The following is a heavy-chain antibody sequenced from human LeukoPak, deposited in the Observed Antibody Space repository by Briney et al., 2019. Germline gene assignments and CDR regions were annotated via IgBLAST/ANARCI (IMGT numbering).Heavy chain of an antibody. D-gene: IGHD1-14*01. CDR3: ARQTTDAFDI. V-gene: IGHV4-4*09. Sequence: KPSETLSLTCTVSGGSISSYYWSWIRQPPGKGLEWIGYIYTSGSTNYNPSLKSRVTISVDTSKSQSSLKLSSVTAADTAVYYCARQTTDAFDIWGQGTMVTVSS. J-gene: IGHJ3*02. CDR1: GGSISSYY. CDR2: IYTSGST.